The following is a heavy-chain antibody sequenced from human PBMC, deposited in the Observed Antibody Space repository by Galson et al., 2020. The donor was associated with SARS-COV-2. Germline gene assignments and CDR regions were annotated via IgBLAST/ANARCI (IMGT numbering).Heavy chain of an antibody. J-gene: IGHJ2*01. V-gene: IGHV4-39*01. CDR3: ARRGGTVTTQHFDR. Sequence: SETLSLTCTVSGGSISTTSYFWGWIRQPPGKGLEWIGTIYYSGTTYYNPSLRIRVTISVDTSKNQFSLKLNFVTAADTAVYYCARRGGTVTTQHFDRWGRGTLVTVSS. D-gene: IGHD4-17*01. CDR2: IYYSGTT. CDR1: GGSISTTSYF.